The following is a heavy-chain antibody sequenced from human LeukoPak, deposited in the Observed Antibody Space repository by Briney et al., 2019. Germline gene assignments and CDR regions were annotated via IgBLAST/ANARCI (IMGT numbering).Heavy chain of an antibody. J-gene: IGHJ4*02. CDR3: ARDASYYYDSSGSINIDY. Sequence: GASVNVSCKASGYTFTGYYMHWVRQAPGQGLEWMGWINPNSGGTNYAQKFQGRVTMTRDTSISTAYMELSRLRSDDTAVYYCARDASYYYDSSGSINIDYWGQGTLVTVSS. D-gene: IGHD3-22*01. V-gene: IGHV1-2*02. CDR2: INPNSGGT. CDR1: GYTFTGYY.